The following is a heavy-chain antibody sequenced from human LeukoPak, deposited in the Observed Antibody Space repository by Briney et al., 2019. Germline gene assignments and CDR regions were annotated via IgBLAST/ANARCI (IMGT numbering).Heavy chain of an antibody. CDR2: INHSGST. D-gene: IGHD1-26*01. V-gene: IGHV4-34*01. J-gene: IGHJ6*03. Sequence: SETLTLTCAAYGVTFSGYYWSWIRQPPGKGLEWIGEINHSGSTNYNPSLKSRVTISVDTSKNQFSLKLSSVTAADTAFYYCASQGHHGKIVGTTLSYFYMDVWGKGTTVTVSS. CDR3: ASQGHHGKIVGTTLSYFYMDV. CDR1: GVTFSGYY.